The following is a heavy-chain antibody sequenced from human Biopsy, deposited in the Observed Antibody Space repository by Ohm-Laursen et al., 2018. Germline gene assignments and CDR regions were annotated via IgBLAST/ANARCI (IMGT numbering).Heavy chain of an antibody. Sequence: PGTLSLTCPVSGGSISNNNYYWGWIRQPPGKGLEWIGSIFYRGSTHYKPSLKSRVNISVDTSKNQFSLKLNPVTAADTAVYYCARDYDTSGYYYVSWGQGTLVTVSS. J-gene: IGHJ5*02. CDR3: ARDYDTSGYYYVS. CDR2: IFYRGST. V-gene: IGHV4-39*01. D-gene: IGHD3-22*01. CDR1: GGSISNNNYY.